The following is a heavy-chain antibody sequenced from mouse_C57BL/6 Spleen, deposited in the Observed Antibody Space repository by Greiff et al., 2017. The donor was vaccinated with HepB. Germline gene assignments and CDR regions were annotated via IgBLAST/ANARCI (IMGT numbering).Heavy chain of an antibody. Sequence: VQLQQPGAELVKPGASVKLSCKASGYTFTSYWMQWVKQRPGQGLEWIGEIDPSDSYTNYNQKFKGKATLTVDTSSSTAYMQLSSLTSEDSAVYYSARGGETTYYFDYWGQGTTLTVSS. CDR1: GYTFTSYW. J-gene: IGHJ2*01. CDR2: IDPSDSYT. V-gene: IGHV1-50*01. D-gene: IGHD2-12*01. CDR3: ARGGETTYYFDY.